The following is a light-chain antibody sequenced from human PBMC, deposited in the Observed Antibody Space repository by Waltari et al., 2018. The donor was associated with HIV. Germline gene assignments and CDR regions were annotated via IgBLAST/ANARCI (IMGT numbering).Light chain of an antibody. CDR2: RAS. Sequence: DIQMTQSPSTVSASMGDTVTITCRASESIDDWLAWYQLKPGKGPKLLLYRASRLENGVPRRFSGSGSGTDFTLTSNSLQPDGFATYFRHQNSDNWAFGQGTKVEVK. V-gene: IGKV1-5*03. J-gene: IGKJ1*01. CDR1: ESIDDW. CDR3: HQNSDNWA.